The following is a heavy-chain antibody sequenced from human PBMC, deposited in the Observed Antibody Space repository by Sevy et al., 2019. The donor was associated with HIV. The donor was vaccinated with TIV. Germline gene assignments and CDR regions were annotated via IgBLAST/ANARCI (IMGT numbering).Heavy chain of an antibody. CDR2: MKQDGSEK. CDR1: GFTFSSYW. CDR3: VRAVAGVYYYYGMDV. V-gene: IGHV3-7*01. Sequence: GGSLRLSCAASGFTFSSYWMSWVRQAPGKGLEWVATMKQDGSEKYYVDSVKGRFTISRDNAKHSLYLQMNSLRAEDTAVYYCVRAVAGVYYYYGMDVWGQGTTVTVSS. J-gene: IGHJ6*02. D-gene: IGHD6-19*01.